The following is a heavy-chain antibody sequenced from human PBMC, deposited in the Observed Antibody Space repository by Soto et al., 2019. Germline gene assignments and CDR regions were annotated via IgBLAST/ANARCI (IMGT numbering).Heavy chain of an antibody. Sequence: EVQLVESGGGLVQPGGSLILSCAASGFTFSNYWMGWVRQAPRKGLVCVYRIIGDGLYTTEAHSVQGRFTISIANAKNTLYPQMNSPRIDDAGAYYCARVILGSGTADDHCGHGNLVTV. V-gene: IGHV3-74*03. CDR1: GFTFSNYW. CDR2: IIGDGLYT. J-gene: IGHJ4*01. CDR3: ARVILGSGTADDH. D-gene: IGHD3-10*01.